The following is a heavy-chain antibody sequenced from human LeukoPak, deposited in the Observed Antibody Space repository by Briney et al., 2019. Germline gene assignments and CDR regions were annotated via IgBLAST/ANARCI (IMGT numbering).Heavy chain of an antibody. CDR3: ARDLGSGYSDY. CDR2: ISSDGSST. J-gene: IGHJ4*02. V-gene: IGHV3-74*01. Sequence: GGSLRLSCAASGFTLSSYWTHWVRQAPGKGLVWVSRISSDGSSTSYADSVKGRFTISRDNAKNTLYLQMNSLRAEDTAVYYCARDLGSGYSDYWGQGILVTVSS. D-gene: IGHD3-9*01. CDR1: GFTLSSYW.